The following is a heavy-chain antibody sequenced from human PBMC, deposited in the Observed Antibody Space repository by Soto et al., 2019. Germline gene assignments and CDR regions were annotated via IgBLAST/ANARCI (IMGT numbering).Heavy chain of an antibody. CDR1: GYTFSNYD. CDR3: AKVSRKGSAIDFDY. D-gene: IGHD3-10*01. V-gene: IGHV1-8*01. CDR2: VNPNNGDT. J-gene: IGHJ4*02. Sequence: QVQLVQSGAELKKPGASVKVSCKASGYTFSNYDMNWVRQATGQGPGLIGWVNPNNGDTGYAQKFQGRVTLTTDISTTTAYMELTSLRSEDTAIYYCAKVSRKGSAIDFDYWGQGTLITVSS.